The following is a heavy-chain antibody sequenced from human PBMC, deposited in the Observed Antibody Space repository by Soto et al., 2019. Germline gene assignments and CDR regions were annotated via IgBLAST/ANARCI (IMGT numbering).Heavy chain of an antibody. CDR1: GGSISSGDYY. J-gene: IGHJ4*02. D-gene: IGHD5-18*01. CDR2: IYYRGST. V-gene: IGHV4-30-4*01. CDR3: AIYTAMEPTFDY. Sequence: QVQLQESGPGLVKPSQTLSLTCTVSGGSISSGDYYWSWIRQPPGKGLEWIGYIYYRGSTHYNPSLKSRVTISVDTSKNQFSLKLNSVTAADPAVYYCAIYTAMEPTFDYWGQGTLVTVSS.